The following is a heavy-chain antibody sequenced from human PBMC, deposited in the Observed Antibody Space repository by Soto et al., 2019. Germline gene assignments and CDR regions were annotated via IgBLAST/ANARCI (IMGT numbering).Heavy chain of an antibody. J-gene: IGHJ5*02. Sequence: SETLSLTCTVSGGSISSYYWSWIRQPPGKGLEWIGNIYHSGNTNYNPSLKSRVTISVDTSKNQFSLKLSSVTAADTAVYYCARSRDYSNNWFDPWGQGTLVTVSS. CDR2: IYHSGNT. CDR3: ARSRDYSNNWFDP. D-gene: IGHD4-4*01. CDR1: GGSISSYY. V-gene: IGHV4-59*01.